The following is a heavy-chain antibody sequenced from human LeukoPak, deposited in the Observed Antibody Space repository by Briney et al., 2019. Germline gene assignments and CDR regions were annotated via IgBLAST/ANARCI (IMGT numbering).Heavy chain of an antibody. J-gene: IGHJ4*02. CDR2: INHSGST. CDR3: ASLPCGGDCYWTT. D-gene: IGHD2-21*02. V-gene: IGHV4-39*07. CDR1: GGSISSNSYY. Sequence: SETLSLTCTVSGGSISSNSYYWGWIRQPPGKGLEWIGEINHSGSTNYNPSLKSRVTISVDTSKNQFSLKLSSVTAADTAVYYCASLPCGGDCYWTTWGQGTLVTVSS.